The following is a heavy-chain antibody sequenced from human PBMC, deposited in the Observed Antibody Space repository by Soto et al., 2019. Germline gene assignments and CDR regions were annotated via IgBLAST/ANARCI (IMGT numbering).Heavy chain of an antibody. CDR2: IIPIFGTA. Sequence: SVKVSCKASGGTFSSYAISWVRHAPGQGLEWMGGIIPIFGTANYAQKFQGRVTITADESTSTAYMELRNLRSDDTAVYFCARDWRGAEGFDPWGQGTLVTVSS. V-gene: IGHV1-69*13. D-gene: IGHD3-3*01. CDR3: ARDWRGAEGFDP. CDR1: GGTFSSYA. J-gene: IGHJ5*02.